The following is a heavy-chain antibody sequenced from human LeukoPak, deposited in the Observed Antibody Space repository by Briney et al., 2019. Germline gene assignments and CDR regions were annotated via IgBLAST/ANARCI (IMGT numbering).Heavy chain of an antibody. D-gene: IGHD3-22*01. J-gene: IGHJ4*02. V-gene: IGHV3-11*04. Sequence: GGSLRLSCAAYGFTFSDYYMSWIRQAPGKGLDWVSYISSSGSTIYYADSVKGRFTISRDNAKNSLYLQMSSLRAEDTAVYYCARSDYYDSSGPRVFDYWGQGTLVTVSS. CDR3: ARSDYYDSSGPRVFDY. CDR2: ISSSGSTI. CDR1: GFTFSDYY.